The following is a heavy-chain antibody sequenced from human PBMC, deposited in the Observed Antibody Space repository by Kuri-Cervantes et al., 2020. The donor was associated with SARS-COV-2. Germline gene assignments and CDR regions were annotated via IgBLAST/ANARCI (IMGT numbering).Heavy chain of an antibody. CDR3: TTYESTGYYYDY. CDR1: ASTFSGRS. V-gene: IGHV3-23*01. Sequence: GESLKISCAASASTFSGRSMSWVRQAPGKGLEWVSTISGSGGSAYYVDSVMGRFTISRDNSKNTLYLQMNSLRAEDTAIYYCTTYESTGYYYDYWGQGTLVTVSS. D-gene: IGHD3-22*01. J-gene: IGHJ4*02. CDR2: ISGSGGSA.